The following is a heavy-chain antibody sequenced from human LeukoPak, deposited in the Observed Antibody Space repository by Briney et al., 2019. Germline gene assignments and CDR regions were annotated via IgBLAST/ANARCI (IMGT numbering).Heavy chain of an antibody. CDR2: INPNSGGT. J-gene: IGHJ4*02. CDR1: GYTFTGYY. V-gene: IGHV1-2*02. Sequence: ASVKVSCKASGYTFTGYYMHWVRQAPGQGLEWMGWINPNSGGTNYAQKFQGRVTMTRDTSISTAYMELSRLRSDDTAVYYCARDGDDFWSGTPDYWGQGTLVTVSS. D-gene: IGHD3-3*01. CDR3: ARDGDDFWSGTPDY.